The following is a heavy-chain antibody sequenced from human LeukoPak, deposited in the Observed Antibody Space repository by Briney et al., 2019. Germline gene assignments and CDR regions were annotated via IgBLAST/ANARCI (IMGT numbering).Heavy chain of an antibody. CDR2: ISSSSSYI. CDR3: ARLGYCSGGSCYSGPLIDY. Sequence: PGGSLRLSCAASGFTFSSYSMNWVRQAPGKGLEWVSSISSSSSYIYYADSVKGRFTISRDNAKNSLYLQMNSLRAEDTAVYYCARLGYCSGGSCYSGPLIDYWGQGTLVTVSS. J-gene: IGHJ4*02. V-gene: IGHV3-21*01. D-gene: IGHD2-15*01. CDR1: GFTFSSYS.